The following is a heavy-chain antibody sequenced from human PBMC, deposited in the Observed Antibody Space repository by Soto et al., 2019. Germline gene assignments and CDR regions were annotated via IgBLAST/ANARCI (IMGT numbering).Heavy chain of an antibody. D-gene: IGHD3-10*01. CDR2: IYYSGST. Sequence: GTLSLTCTVSGGSVSSGSYSWSWIRQPPGKGLEWIGYIYYSGSTNYNPSLKSRVTISVDTSKNQFSLKLSSVTAADTAVYYCARVPMGLWFGELPFYYYYGMDVWGQGTTVTVSS. CDR1: GGSVSSGSYS. V-gene: IGHV4-61*01. CDR3: ARVPMGLWFGELPFYYYYGMDV. J-gene: IGHJ6*02.